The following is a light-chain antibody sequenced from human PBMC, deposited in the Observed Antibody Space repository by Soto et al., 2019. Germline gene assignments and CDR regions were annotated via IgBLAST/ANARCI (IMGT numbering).Light chain of an antibody. Sequence: QSARTQPASVSGSPGQSITISCTGTSIDVGGYNYVSWYQQHPGKAPKLMIYEVSNRPSGVSNRLSGSKSGNTASLTISGLQAEDEADYYCSSYTSSSTLVFGTGTKVTVL. CDR3: SSYTSSSTLV. V-gene: IGLV2-14*01. CDR1: SIDVGGYNY. CDR2: EVS. J-gene: IGLJ1*01.